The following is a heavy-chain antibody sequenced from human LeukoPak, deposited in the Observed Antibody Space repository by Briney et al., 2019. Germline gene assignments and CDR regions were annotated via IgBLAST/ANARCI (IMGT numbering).Heavy chain of an antibody. J-gene: IGHJ6*03. V-gene: IGHV4-39*01. CDR3: ASIPGYSSGGYYYYYMDV. CDR1: GGSISSSSYY. Sequence: SETLSLTCTVSGGSISSSSYYWGWIRQPPGKGLEWIGSIYYSGSTYYNPSLKRRVTISVDTCKNQCSLKLSSVTAADTAVYYCASIPGYSSGGYYYYYMDVWGKGTTVTVSS. CDR2: IYYSGST. D-gene: IGHD6-19*01.